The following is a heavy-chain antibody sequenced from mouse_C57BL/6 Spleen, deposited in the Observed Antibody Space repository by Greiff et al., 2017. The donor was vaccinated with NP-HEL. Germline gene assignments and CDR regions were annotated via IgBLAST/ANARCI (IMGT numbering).Heavy chain of an antibody. J-gene: IGHJ3*01. CDR2: IHPSDSDT. Sequence: QVQLKQPGAELVKPGASVKVSCKASGYTFTSYWMHWVKQRPGQGLEWIGRIHPSDSDTNYNQKFKGKATLTVDKSSSTAYMQLSSLTSEDSAVYYCAINGLGRGFAYWGQGTLVTVSA. CDR1: GYTFTSYW. CDR3: AINGLGRGFAY. D-gene: IGHD4-1*01. V-gene: IGHV1-74*01.